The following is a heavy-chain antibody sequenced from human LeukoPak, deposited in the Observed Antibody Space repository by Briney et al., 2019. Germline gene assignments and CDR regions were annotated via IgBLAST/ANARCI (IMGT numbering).Heavy chain of an antibody. CDR2: IIPIFGTA. CDR1: GGTFSSYA. V-gene: IGHV1-69*13. Sequence: SVKVSCKASGGTFSSYAISWVRQAPGQGLEWMGGIIPIFGTANYAQKVQGRVTITADESTSTAYMELSSLRSEDTFVKQKTAYDILTGYYLYYFDYWGQGTLVTVSS. J-gene: IGHJ4*02. CDR3: TAYDILTGYYLYYFDY. D-gene: IGHD3-9*01.